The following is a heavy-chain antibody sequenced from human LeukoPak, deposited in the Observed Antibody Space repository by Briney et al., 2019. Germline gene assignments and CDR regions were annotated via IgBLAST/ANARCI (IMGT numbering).Heavy chain of an antibody. CDR2: ISSSSSYI. CDR3: ARKDDSSGYYYTPPDY. CDR1: GFTFSSYS. Sequence: GGSLRLSCAASGFTFSSYSMNWVGQAPGKGLEWVSSISSSSSYIYYADSVKGRFTISRDNAKNSLYLQMNSLRAEDTAVYYCARKDDSSGYYYTPPDYWGQGTLVTVSS. D-gene: IGHD3-22*01. J-gene: IGHJ4*02. V-gene: IGHV3-21*01.